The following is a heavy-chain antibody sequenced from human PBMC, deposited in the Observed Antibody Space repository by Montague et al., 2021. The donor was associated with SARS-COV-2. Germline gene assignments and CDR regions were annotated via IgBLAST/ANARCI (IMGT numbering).Heavy chain of an antibody. CDR3: ARPYSGSYLGWFDP. V-gene: IGHV3-30*04. CDR1: GFAFSSYA. CDR2: ISYDGSNK. D-gene: IGHD1-26*01. Sequence: SLSLSWAASGFAFSSYAMHWVRQAPGKGLEWVAVISYDGSNKYYADSVKGRFTISRDNSKNTLYLQMNSLRAEDTAAYYCARPYSGSYLGWFDPWGQGTLVTVSS. J-gene: IGHJ5*02.